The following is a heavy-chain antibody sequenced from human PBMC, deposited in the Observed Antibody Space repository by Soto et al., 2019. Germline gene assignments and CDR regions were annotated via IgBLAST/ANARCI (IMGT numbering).Heavy chain of an antibody. Sequence: SETLSLTCAVYGGSFSGYYWSWIRQPPGKGLEWIGEINHSGSTNYNPSLKSRVTISVDTSKNQFSLKLSSVTAADTAVYYCASRRGYDFWSGYYYGMDVWGQGTTVTVSS. V-gene: IGHV4-34*01. CDR2: INHSGST. CDR1: GGSFSGYY. J-gene: IGHJ6*02. D-gene: IGHD3-3*01. CDR3: ASRRGYDFWSGYYYGMDV.